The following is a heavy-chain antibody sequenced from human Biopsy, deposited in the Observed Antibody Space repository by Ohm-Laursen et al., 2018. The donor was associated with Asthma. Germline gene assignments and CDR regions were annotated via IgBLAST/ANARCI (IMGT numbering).Heavy chain of an antibody. Sequence: ASVTVSCKTSGYTFDRAGITWVRQAPGQGLEWMGWIIVYIGNTKDAQKLQDRVTMITDTSTSTAYMELRSLRSDDTAVYFCARAVDYSHYYGIDVWGQGTTVTVS. J-gene: IGHJ6*02. CDR1: GYTFDRAG. CDR3: ARAVDYSHYYGIDV. CDR2: IIVYIGNT. D-gene: IGHD3-10*01. V-gene: IGHV1-18*01.